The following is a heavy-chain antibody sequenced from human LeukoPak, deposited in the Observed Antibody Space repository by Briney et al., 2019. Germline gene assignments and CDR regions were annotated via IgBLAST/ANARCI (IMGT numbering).Heavy chain of an antibody. CDR2: ISSSSSYI. CDR3: AKDLSALLPGAHNYMDV. CDR1: GFTFSSYG. Sequence: PGGSLRLSCAASGFTFSSYGMNWVRQAPGKGLEWVSSISSSSSYIYYADSVKGRFTISRDNAKNSLYLQMNSLRAEDTALYYCAKDLSALLPGAHNYMDVWGKGTTVTISS. D-gene: IGHD3-3*02. J-gene: IGHJ6*03. V-gene: IGHV3-21*04.